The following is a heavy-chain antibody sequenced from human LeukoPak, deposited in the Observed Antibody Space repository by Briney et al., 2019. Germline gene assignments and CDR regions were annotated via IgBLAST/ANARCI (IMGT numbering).Heavy chain of an antibody. V-gene: IGHV5-51*01. CDR1: GYSFTTYW. J-gene: IGHJ3*02. Sequence: GESLKISCKGTGYSFTTYWIGWVRQMPGKGLEWMGIIYPCDSDTRYSPSFQGQVTISADKSISTAYLQWSSLKASDPAMYYWARRLAAANTDGFDIWGQGTMVTISS. CDR3: ARRLAAANTDGFDI. D-gene: IGHD6-13*01. CDR2: IYPCDSDT.